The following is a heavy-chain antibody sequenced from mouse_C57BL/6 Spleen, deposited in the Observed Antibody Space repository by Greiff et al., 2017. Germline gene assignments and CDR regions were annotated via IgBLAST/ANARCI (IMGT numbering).Heavy chain of an antibody. CDR1: GYTFTSYW. CDR3: ARSFITTVVAYYFDY. V-gene: IGHV1-61*01. Sequence: QVQLQQPGAELVRPGSSVKLSCKASGYTFTSYWMDWVKQRPGQGLEWIGNIYPSDSETHYNQKFKDKATLPVDKSSSTAYMQLSSLTSEDSAVYDCARSFITTVVAYYFDYWGKGTTLTVSS. D-gene: IGHD1-1*01. CDR2: IYPSDSET. J-gene: IGHJ2*01.